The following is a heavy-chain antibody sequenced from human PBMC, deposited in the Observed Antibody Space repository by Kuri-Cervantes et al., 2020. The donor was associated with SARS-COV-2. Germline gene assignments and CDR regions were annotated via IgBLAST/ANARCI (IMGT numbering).Heavy chain of an antibody. Sequence: GSLRLSCAVYGGSFSGYYWSWIRQPPGKGLEWIGEINHSGSTNYNPSLKSRVAISVDTSKNQFSLKLGSVTAADTAVYYCARLGLGYCSSTSCYTRYSNGVDYYYYYGMDVWGQGTTVTVSS. D-gene: IGHD2-2*02. CDR3: ARLGLGYCSSTSCYTRYSNGVDYYYYYGMDV. CDR2: INHSGST. CDR1: GGSFSGYY. J-gene: IGHJ6*02. V-gene: IGHV4-34*01.